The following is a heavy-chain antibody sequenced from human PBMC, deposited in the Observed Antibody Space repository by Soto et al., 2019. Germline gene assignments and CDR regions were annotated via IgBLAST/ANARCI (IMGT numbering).Heavy chain of an antibody. CDR3: ARDIVVVPAATYFDY. CDR1: GYTFTSYY. D-gene: IGHD2-2*01. J-gene: IGHJ4*02. CDR2: INPSGGST. V-gene: IGHV1-46*03. Sequence: GASVKVSCKASGYTFTSYYMHGVRQAPGQGLEWMGIINPSGGSTSYAQKFQGRVTMTRDTPTSTVYMELSSLRSEDTAVYYCARDIVVVPAATYFDYWGQGTLVTVSS.